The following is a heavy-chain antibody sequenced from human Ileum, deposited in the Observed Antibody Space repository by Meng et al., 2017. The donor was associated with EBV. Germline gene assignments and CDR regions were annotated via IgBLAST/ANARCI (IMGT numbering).Heavy chain of an antibody. CDR3: ARECSSDSSGYYSLDY. V-gene: IGHV4-4*02. D-gene: IGHD3-22*01. Sequence: QVQLQPSGPGLVKPSATLSLPCAVSGGSISSSNRWRCVRQAPGKGLEWIGEIHHTESTNDNPSLKSRVTISVDKSKNQFSLKLSSVTAADTAVYYCARECSSDSSGYYSLDYWGQGSLVTVSS. CDR2: IHHTEST. CDR1: GGSISSSNR. J-gene: IGHJ4*02.